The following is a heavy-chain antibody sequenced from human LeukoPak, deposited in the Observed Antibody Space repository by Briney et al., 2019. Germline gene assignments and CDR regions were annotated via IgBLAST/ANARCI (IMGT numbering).Heavy chain of an antibody. Sequence: GGSLRLSCAASGFTFSIYGMHGVRQAPGKGLEWVAYIRYDGSEKYYAESLKGRFTISRDSSKNTLYLQMNSLRAEDTALYYCARSTRARYFDLWGRGTLVTVSS. CDR2: IRYDGSEK. CDR3: ARSTRARYFDL. D-gene: IGHD5-24*01. V-gene: IGHV3-30*02. J-gene: IGHJ2*01. CDR1: GFTFSIYG.